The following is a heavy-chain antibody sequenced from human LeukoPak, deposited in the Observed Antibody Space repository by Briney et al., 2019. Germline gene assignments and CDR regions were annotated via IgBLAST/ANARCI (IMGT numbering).Heavy chain of an antibody. V-gene: IGHV4-39*01. CDR2: IYYSGNT. Sequence: PSETLSLICTVSGGSISISTYYWGWIRQPPGKGLEWIGSIYYSGNTYFNPSLKSRVTISVDTSKNQFSLKLSSVTAADTALYYCARRTDPSYSYFDLWGRGTLVTVSS. J-gene: IGHJ2*01. CDR3: ARRTDPSYSYFDL. CDR1: GGSISISTYY.